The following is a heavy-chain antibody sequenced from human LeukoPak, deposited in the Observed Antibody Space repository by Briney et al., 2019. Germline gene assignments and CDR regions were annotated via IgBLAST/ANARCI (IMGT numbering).Heavy chain of an antibody. CDR1: GLPLRNAW. J-gene: IGHJ4*02. CDR2: IKSKADGGTT. V-gene: IGHV3-15*01. CDR3: TTEMTTISFDY. Sequence: GGSLRLSCAASGLPLRNAWMRGAPQPPGGGLEGVGRIKSKADGGTTDYAAPVKGRFTISRDDSKNTLYLQMNSLKTEDTAVYFCTTEMTTISFDYWGQGTLVTVPS. D-gene: IGHD5-24*01.